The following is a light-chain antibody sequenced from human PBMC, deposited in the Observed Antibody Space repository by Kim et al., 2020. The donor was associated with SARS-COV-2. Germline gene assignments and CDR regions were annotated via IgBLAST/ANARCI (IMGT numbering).Light chain of an antibody. J-gene: IGLJ2*01. CDR2: RNRDGSH. Sequence: VKLTSTLSRAHSTYPSPWHQRQPEKGHRYVMKRNRDGSHSKWDGIPDRFSGSSSGAERYLTISSLQSEDEADYYCQTWGTCIVVFGGGTQLTVL. V-gene: IGLV4-69*01. CDR3: QTWGTCIVV. CDR1: RAHSTYP.